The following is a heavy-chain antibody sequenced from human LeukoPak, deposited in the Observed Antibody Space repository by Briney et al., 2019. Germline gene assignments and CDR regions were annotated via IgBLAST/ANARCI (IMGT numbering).Heavy chain of an antibody. D-gene: IGHD6-19*01. J-gene: IGHJ4*02. V-gene: IGHV4-39*07. CDR2: IYYSGST. Sequence: KPSETLSLTCTVSGGSISSSSYYWGWIRQPPGKGLEWIGSIYYSGSTYYNPSLKSRVTISVDTSKNQFSLKLSSVTAADTAVYYCAISQWLVPPYFDYWGQGTLVTVSS. CDR3: AISQWLVPPYFDY. CDR1: GGSISSSSYY.